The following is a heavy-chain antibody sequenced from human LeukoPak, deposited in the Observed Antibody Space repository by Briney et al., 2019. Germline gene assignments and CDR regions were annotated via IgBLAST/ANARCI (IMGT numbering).Heavy chain of an antibody. CDR3: ATGRTCQSVLYYYGMDV. CDR2: FDPEDGET. CDR1: GYTLTELS. Sequence: ASVKVSCKVSGYTLTELSMHWVRQAPGKGLEWMGGFDPEDGETIYAQKFQGRVTMTEDTSTDTAYMELSSLRSEDAAVYYCATGRTCQSVLYYYGMDVWGKGTTVTVSS. D-gene: IGHD2-2*01. J-gene: IGHJ6*04. V-gene: IGHV1-24*01.